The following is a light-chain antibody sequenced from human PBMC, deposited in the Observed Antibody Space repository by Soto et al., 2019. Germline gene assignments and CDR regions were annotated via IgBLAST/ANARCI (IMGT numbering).Light chain of an antibody. Sequence: EIVMTMTAATLSVSPRERATLSCMASQTVRNNYLAWYQQKPGQAPRLLIYDASSRATGIPDRFSGGGSGTDFTLTISRLEPEDFAVYYCQQFSSYPLPFGGGTKV. CDR3: QQFSSYPLP. J-gene: IGKJ4*01. CDR2: DAS. CDR1: QTVRNNY. V-gene: IGKV3-20*01.